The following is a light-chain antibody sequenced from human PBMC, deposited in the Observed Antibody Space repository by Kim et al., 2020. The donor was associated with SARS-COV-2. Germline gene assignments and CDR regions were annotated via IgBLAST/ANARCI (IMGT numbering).Light chain of an antibody. J-gene: IGLJ3*02. CDR2: YDD. CDR1: SSNIGNNA. V-gene: IGLV1-36*01. Sequence: ELTQPPSVSEAPRQRVTISCSGSSSNIGNNAVNWYQQLPGKAPKLLIYYDDLLPSGVSDRFSGSKSGTSASLAISGLQSEDEADYYCAAWDDSLNRGVFGGGTKLTVL. CDR3: AAWDDSLNRGV.